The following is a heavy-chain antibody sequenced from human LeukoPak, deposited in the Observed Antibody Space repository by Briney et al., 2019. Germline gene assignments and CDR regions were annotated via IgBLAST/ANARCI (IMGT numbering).Heavy chain of an antibody. Sequence: GASVKVSCKASGYTYTGYYMHWVRQAPGQGLEWMGWINPNSGGTNYVQKFQGRVTMTRDTSISTANMELSRLTSDVTAVYYCARGNNYDSGDYYSWFDPWGQGTLVIVSS. V-gene: IGHV1-2*02. CDR2: INPNSGGT. CDR1: GYTYTGYY. CDR3: ARGNNYDSGDYYSWFDP. D-gene: IGHD3-22*01. J-gene: IGHJ5*02.